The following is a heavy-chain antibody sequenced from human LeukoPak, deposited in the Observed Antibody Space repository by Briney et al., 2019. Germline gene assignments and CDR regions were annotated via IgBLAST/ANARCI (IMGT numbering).Heavy chain of an antibody. J-gene: IGHJ6*03. CDR1: GFTFSIFA. V-gene: IGHV3-23*01. Sequence: GGSLRLSCVPSGFTFSIFAMTWARQAPGKGLEWVSSISGSGGTTYYADSIKGRFTISRDSSKNMLYLQMNRLRAEDTAVYYCAKSPYFYNSGRYVDVWGKGATVTVSS. D-gene: IGHD3-10*01. CDR2: ISGSGGTT. CDR3: AKSPYFYNSGRYVDV.